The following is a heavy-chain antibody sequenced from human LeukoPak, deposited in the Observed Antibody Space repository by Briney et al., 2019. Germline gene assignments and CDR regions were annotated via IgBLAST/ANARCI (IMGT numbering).Heavy chain of an antibody. J-gene: IGHJ4*02. V-gene: IGHV2-5*01. CDR3: AHGVVAAGNRHFDY. Sequence: SGPTLMKPTQTLTLTCSFSGFSLSPSGVAVGWIRLLPGGALVWLAVTYWNDDERYSPSLKSRLTITRDTSKNQVVLTMTNLDPVDTATYYCAHGVVAAGNRHFDYWGQGTLVTVSS. D-gene: IGHD6-25*01. CDR1: GFSLSPSGVA. CDR2: TYWNDDE.